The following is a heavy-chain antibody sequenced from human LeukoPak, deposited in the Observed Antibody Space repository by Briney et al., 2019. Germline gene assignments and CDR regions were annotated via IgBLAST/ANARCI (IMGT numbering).Heavy chain of an antibody. CDR3: ARHRSSWLIDY. CDR1: GFTFNSYA. J-gene: IGHJ4*02. D-gene: IGHD6-6*01. V-gene: IGHV3-23*01. CDR2: ISDSGGNT. Sequence: GGSLRLSCAASGFTFNSYAMSWVRQAPWERLQWVSGISDSGGNTYYTDSVRGRFTISRDNSKNTLYLQMNSLRAEDTAVYYCARHRSSWLIDYWGQGTLVTVSS.